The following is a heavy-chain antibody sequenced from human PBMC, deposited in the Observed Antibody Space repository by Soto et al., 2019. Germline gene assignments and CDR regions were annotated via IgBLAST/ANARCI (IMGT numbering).Heavy chain of an antibody. CDR1: GFTFSSFG. Sequence: ESGGGVVQPGRSLRLSCAASGFTFSSFGMHWVRQAPGKGLEWVAVIWYDGSNKYYADSVKGRFTISRDNSKNTLYLQMNSLRAEDTAVYYCARETVESLDYWGQGTLVTVSS. CDR3: ARETVESLDY. V-gene: IGHV3-33*01. J-gene: IGHJ4*02. CDR2: IWYDGSNK. D-gene: IGHD4-4*01.